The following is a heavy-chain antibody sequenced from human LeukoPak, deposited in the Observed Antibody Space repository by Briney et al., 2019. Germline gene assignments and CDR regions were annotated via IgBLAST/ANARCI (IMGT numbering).Heavy chain of an antibody. CDR3: ARDKGGIDDQ. D-gene: IGHD6-13*01. CDR1: GYTFTGYY. Sequence: AAVKVSSKASGYTFTGYYMHWVRQAPGQGLGWMGWINPNSGGTNNAQKFQGRVTMTRDTSISTAYMELSRLRSDDTAVYYCARDKGGIDDQWGQGTRVSVSS. V-gene: IGHV1-2*02. J-gene: IGHJ4*02. CDR2: INPNSGGT.